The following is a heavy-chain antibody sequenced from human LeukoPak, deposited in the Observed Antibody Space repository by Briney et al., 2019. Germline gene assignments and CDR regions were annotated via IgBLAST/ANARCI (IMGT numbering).Heavy chain of an antibody. J-gene: IGHJ5*02. CDR2: INPSGGST. Sequence: ASVKVSCKASGYTFTSYYMHWVRQAPGQGLEWMGIINPSGGSTSYAQKFQGRVTMTRDTSTSTVYMELSSLRSEDTAVYYCASQRDAPGSNHATWFDPWGQGTLVTVSS. V-gene: IGHV1-46*01. D-gene: IGHD1-14*01. CDR3: ASQRDAPGSNHATWFDP. CDR1: GYTFTSYY.